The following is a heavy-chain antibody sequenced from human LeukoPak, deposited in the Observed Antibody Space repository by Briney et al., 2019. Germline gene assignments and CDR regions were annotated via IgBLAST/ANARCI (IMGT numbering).Heavy chain of an antibody. CDR1: GGSFSGYY. D-gene: IGHD4-23*01. J-gene: IGHJ4*02. V-gene: IGHV4-34*01. CDR3: ASSYGGNSGY. CDR2: INHSGST. Sequence: SETLSLTCAVYGGSFSGYYWSWIRQPPGKGLEWIGEINHSGSTNYNPSLKSRVTISVDTSKNQFSLKLSSVTAADTAVYYCASSYGGNSGYWRQGTLVTVSS.